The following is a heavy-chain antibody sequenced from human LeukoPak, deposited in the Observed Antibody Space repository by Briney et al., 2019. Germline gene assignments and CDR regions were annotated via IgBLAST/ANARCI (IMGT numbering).Heavy chain of an antibody. Sequence: PSETLPLTCTVSGGSISSSSYYWGWIRQPPGKGLEWIGSIYYSGSTYYNPSLKSRVTISVDTSKNQFSLKLSSVTAADTAVYYCARLTYYYDSSGSDLWGRGTLVTVSS. V-gene: IGHV4-39*07. J-gene: IGHJ2*01. CDR1: GGSISSSSYY. D-gene: IGHD3-22*01. CDR3: ARLTYYYDSSGSDL. CDR2: IYYSGST.